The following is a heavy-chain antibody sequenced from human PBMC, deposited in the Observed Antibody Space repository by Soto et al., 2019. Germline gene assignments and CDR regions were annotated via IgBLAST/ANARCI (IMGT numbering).Heavy chain of an antibody. J-gene: IGHJ5*02. CDR2: IYYSGST. D-gene: IGHD3-22*01. Sequence: KPSETLSLTCTVSGGSISSGDYYWSWIRQPPGKGLEWIGYIYYSGSTYYNPSLKSRVTISVDTSKNQFSLKLSSVTAADTAVYYCASSTYYYDSSGYSYNWFDPWGQGTLVTVSS. CDR1: GGSISSGDYY. CDR3: ASSTYYYDSSGYSYNWFDP. V-gene: IGHV4-30-4*01.